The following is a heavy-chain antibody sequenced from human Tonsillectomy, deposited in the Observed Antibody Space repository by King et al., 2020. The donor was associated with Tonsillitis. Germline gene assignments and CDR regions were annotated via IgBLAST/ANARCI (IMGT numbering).Heavy chain of an antibody. CDR2: ISSSSSYI. V-gene: IGHV3-21*01. Sequence: VQLVESGGGLVKPGGSLRLSCAASGFTFSSYSMNWVRQAPGKGLEWVSFISSSSSYIYYADSVKGRFTISRDNAKNSLCLQMNSLKAEDTAVYYCARDKRLGWELPRGEAFDIWGQGTMVTVSS. CDR3: ARDKRLGWELPRGEAFDI. J-gene: IGHJ3*02. D-gene: IGHD1-26*01. CDR1: GFTFSSYS.